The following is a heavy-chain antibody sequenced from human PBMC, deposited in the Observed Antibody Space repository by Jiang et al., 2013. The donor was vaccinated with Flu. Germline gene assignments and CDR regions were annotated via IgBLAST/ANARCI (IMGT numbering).Heavy chain of an antibody. CDR3: ARDPGVGSTGAFVFQH. CDR1: GYTFTGYY. D-gene: IGHD2-2*01. CDR2: INPNSGGT. J-gene: IGHJ1*01. Sequence: SGAEVKKPGASVKVSCKASGYTFTGYYMHWVRQAPGQGLEWMGWINPNSGGTNYAQKFQGWVTMTRDTSISTAYMELSRLRSDDTAVYYCARDPGVGSTGAFVFQHWGQGTLVTVSS. V-gene: IGHV1-2*04.